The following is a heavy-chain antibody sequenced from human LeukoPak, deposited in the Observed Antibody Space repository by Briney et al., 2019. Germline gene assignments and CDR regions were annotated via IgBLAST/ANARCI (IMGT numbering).Heavy chain of an antibody. CDR2: INPNSGGT. D-gene: IGHD4-23*01. CDR1: GYSFTLYY. CDR3: ASRVVTPNYFDY. J-gene: IGHJ4*02. V-gene: IGHV1-2*02. Sequence: ASVRVSCKASGYSFTLYYIYWVRQAPGQGLEWMGWINPNSGGTNYAQKFQGRVTMTRDTSISTAYMELSRLRSDDTAVYYCASRVVTPNYFDYWGQGTLVTVSS.